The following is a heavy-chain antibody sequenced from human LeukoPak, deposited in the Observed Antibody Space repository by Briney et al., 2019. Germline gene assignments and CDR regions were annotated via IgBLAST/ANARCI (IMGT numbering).Heavy chain of an antibody. CDR1: GGSISSYY. D-gene: IGHD6-13*01. CDR3: ARDVWLWYPGSDSSSFYWYFDL. J-gene: IGHJ2*01. Sequence: KPSETLSLTCTVSGGSISSYYWSWIRQPPGKGLEWIGYTYYSGSTNYNPSLKSRVTISVDTSKNQFSLKLSSVTAADTAVYYCARDVWLWYPGSDSSSFYWYFDLWGRGTLVTVSS. CDR2: TYYSGST. V-gene: IGHV4-59*01.